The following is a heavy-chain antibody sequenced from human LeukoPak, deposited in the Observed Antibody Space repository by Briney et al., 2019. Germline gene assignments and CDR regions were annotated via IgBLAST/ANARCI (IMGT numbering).Heavy chain of an antibody. CDR2: INDYTGNT. V-gene: IGHV4-34*01. CDR3: ARGRIAKIVVVHSFHYGMDV. CDR1: GGSFTGYF. D-gene: IGHD3-22*01. Sequence: SETLSLTCAVFGGSFTGYFWTWIRQFPGKGLEWIGEINDYTGNTNYNPSLNNRVSISLEKSKNQISLELRSVTAADTAVYYCARGRIAKIVVVHSFHYGMDVWGQGTTVTVSS. J-gene: IGHJ6*02.